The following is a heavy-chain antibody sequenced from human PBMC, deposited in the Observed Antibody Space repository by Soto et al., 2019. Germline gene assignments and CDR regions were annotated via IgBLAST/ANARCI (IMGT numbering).Heavy chain of an antibody. CDR3: ARDYYEDYYDSSGPLDT. CDR1: GYTFTSYG. CDR2: ISAYNGNT. J-gene: IGHJ5*02. V-gene: IGHV1-18*01. D-gene: IGHD3-22*01. Sequence: ASVKVSCKASGYTFTSYGISWVRQAPGQGLEWMGWISAYNGNTNYAQKLQGRVTMTTDTSTSTAYMELRSLRSDDTAVYYCARDYYEDYYDSSGPLDTWGQGTLVTVSS.